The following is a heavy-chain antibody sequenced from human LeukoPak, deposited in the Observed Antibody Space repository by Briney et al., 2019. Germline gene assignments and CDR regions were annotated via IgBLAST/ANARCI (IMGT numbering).Heavy chain of an antibody. J-gene: IGHJ5*02. CDR2: IYVDGRTT. V-gene: IGHV3-74*01. CDR3: IRDFRSADL. CDR1: GFTFSSYS. Sequence: GGSLRHSCAASGFTFSSYSMNWVRQPPGKGLVWVSRIYVDGRTTNYADSVKGRFTISRDNAKNTVYLEMNSLSVEDTATYYCIRDFRSADLWGQGTLVTVTS.